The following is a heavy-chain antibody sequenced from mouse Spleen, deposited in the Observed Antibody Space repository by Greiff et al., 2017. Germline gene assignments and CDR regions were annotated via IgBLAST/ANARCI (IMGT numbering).Heavy chain of an antibody. CDR1: GYTFTSYW. Sequence: QVHVKQPGTELVKPGASVKLSCKASGYTFTSYWMHWVKQRPGQGLEWIGNINPSNGGTNYNEKFKSKATLTVDKSSSTAYMQLSSLTSEDSAVYYCARVYYRYDVGYYAMDYWGQGTSVTVSS. D-gene: IGHD2-14*01. CDR3: ARVYYRYDVGYYAMDY. V-gene: IGHV1-53*01. J-gene: IGHJ4*01. CDR2: INPSNGGT.